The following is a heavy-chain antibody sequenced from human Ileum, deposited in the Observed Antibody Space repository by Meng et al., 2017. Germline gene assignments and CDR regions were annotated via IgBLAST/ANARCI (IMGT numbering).Heavy chain of an antibody. V-gene: IGHV4-4*02. CDR1: GGSITTNSY. J-gene: IGHJ4*02. CDR3: ARHGGYYQDY. Sequence: QVQLQESGPGLVKPSGTLSPTCAVSGGSITTNSYWSWVRQSPEKGLEWIGQIDHSGSPYYNPSLKSRVTMSVDKSKSQVSLQLTSVTAADTAVYYCARHGGYYQDYWGQGTLVTVSS. CDR2: IDHSGSP. D-gene: IGHD4-23*01.